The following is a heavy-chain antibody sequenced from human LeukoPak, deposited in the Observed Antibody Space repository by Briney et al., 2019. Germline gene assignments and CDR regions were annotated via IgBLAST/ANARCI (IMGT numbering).Heavy chain of an antibody. V-gene: IGHV3-30*14. CDR2: ISYDGSNK. J-gene: IGHJ4*02. D-gene: IGHD3-3*01. CDR3: AWDDFWSGHDY. Sequence: GGSLRLSCAASGFTFSTYAMHWVRQAPGKGLEWVAVISYDGSNKYYADSVKGRFTISRDNSKNTLYLQMNSLRAEDTAVYYCAWDDFWSGHDYWGQGTLVTVSS. CDR1: GFTFSTYA.